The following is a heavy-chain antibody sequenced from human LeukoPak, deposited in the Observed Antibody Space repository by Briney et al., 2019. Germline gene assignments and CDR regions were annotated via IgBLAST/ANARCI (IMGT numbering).Heavy chain of an antibody. V-gene: IGHV5-51*01. D-gene: IGHD2-2*01. CDR3: ARHFARGSMTSPAGY. J-gene: IGHJ4*02. Sequence: GESLKISCKGSGHSFTSYWIGWVRQMPGKGLEWMGIIYPGDSDTRYSPSFQGQVTISADKSISTAYLHWSSLKASDTAMYYCARHFARGSMTSPAGYWGQGTLVTVSS. CDR1: GHSFTSYW. CDR2: IYPGDSDT.